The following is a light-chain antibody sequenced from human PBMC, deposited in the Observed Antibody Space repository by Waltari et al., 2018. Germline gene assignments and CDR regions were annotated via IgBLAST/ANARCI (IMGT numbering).Light chain of an antibody. J-gene: IGKJ1*01. CDR3: QHNVRLPVT. V-gene: IGKV3-20*01. Sequence: EVVLTQSPGTLSLSPGESATLSCRTSESVRRALIWYQQKPGQAPRLLIYDSSTRATGVPDRFSGSVFGTDFSLTISRLEPEDFAVYYCQHNVRLPVTFGQGTRVEIK. CDR1: ESVRRA. CDR2: DSS.